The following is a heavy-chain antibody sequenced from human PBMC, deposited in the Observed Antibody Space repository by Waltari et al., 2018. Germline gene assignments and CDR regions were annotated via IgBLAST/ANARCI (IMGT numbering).Heavy chain of an antibody. V-gene: IGHV4-39*07. CDR1: GGSISRSSYP. CDR2: LYYTGTP. Sequence: QLQLQESGPGLLQPSETLSLPCPVSGGSISRSSYPWGWIRQPPGKGLEWIADLYYTGTPYYNPSLKSRVTISVDTSRNQFSLKLSSVTAADTAVYFCARRSGYYDLWGQGTMVTVSS. J-gene: IGHJ3*01. CDR3: ARRSGYYDL. D-gene: IGHD3-3*01.